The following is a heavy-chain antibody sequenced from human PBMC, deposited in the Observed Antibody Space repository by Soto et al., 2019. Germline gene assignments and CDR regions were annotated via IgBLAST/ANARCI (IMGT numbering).Heavy chain of an antibody. CDR1: GFTFRSYS. Sequence: GGSLRLSCAASGFTFRSYSMNWVRQAPGEGLEWVSSISSSSTHINYADSLKGRFTISRDNAKDSLYLQMNSLRAEDTAVYYCARDLLLYRSQRYYYDSSGYPGASHTTDGGMDVWGQGTTVTVSS. J-gene: IGHJ6*02. V-gene: IGHV3-21*01. CDR2: ISSSSTHI. D-gene: IGHD3-22*01. CDR3: ARDLLLYRSQRYYYDSSGYPGASHTTDGGMDV.